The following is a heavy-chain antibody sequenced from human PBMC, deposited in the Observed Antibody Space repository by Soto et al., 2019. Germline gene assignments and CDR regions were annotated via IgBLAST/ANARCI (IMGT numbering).Heavy chain of an antibody. Sequence: GGSLRLSCAASGFTFSSYAMSWVRQAPGKGLEWLSAISGNGSKNYYADSVKGRFTISRDNTKNTLYLQMNSLRAEDTALYYCARDAGGSPHYVCDLWGQGTMVTVSS. CDR2: ISGNGSKN. CDR1: GFTFSSYA. D-gene: IGHD2-8*02. V-gene: IGHV3-23*01. J-gene: IGHJ3*01. CDR3: ARDAGGSPHYVCDL.